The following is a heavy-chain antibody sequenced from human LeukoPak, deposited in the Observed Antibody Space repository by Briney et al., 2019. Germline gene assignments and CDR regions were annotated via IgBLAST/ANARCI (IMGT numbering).Heavy chain of an antibody. CDR3: ARDWAQDSRGNYYIMDV. CDR1: GGSINPYY. CDR2: IYHTGST. D-gene: IGHD1-26*01. J-gene: IGHJ6*02. Sequence: SETLSLTCAVSGGSINPYYWTWIRRPPGKGLEWIGYIYHTGSTRYNPSLKSRVTISLDKSKNHISLKLYSVTAADTAVYYCARDWAQDSRGNYYIMDVWGQGTSVTVSS. V-gene: IGHV4-59*01.